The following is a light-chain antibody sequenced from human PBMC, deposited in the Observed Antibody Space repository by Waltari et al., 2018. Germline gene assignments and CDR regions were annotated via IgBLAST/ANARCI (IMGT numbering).Light chain of an antibody. V-gene: IGLV2-14*03. CDR1: STDVGGYQF. Sequence: QSALTQPDSVSGSPGQSITISCTGTSTDVGGYQFVSWYQQYPGKASKVIIYNAINRPSVVSNRFSGSKSGNSASLTISGLQAEDEADYYCGSFISSTTGIFGGGTRLTVL. CDR2: NAI. J-gene: IGLJ2*01. CDR3: GSFISSTTGI.